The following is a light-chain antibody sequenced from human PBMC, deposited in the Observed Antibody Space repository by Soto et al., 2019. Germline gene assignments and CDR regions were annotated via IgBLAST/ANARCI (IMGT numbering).Light chain of an antibody. CDR2: GAS. Sequence: DIQLTQSPSSVSASFGVSFTITCRASQGLGVWLGWYQQKPGKAPQLLIFGASGLQTGVPSRFSGSGSGTDFTLTISSLQPEDFATYYCQQAYSFPLTFGGGTKVDI. CDR1: QGLGVW. V-gene: IGKV1-12*01. CDR3: QQAYSFPLT. J-gene: IGKJ4*01.